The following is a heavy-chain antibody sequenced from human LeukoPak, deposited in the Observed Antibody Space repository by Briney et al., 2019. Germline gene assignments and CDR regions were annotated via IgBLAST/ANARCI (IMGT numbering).Heavy chain of an antibody. CDR3: ARGPLGYCTNGVCYAGWFDP. V-gene: IGHV4-59*01. Sequence: PSETLSLTCTVSGGSISSYYWSWIRQPPGKGLEWIGYIYYSGSTNYNPSLKSRVTISVDTSKSQFSLKLSSVTAADTAVYYCARGPLGYCTNGVCYAGWFDPWGQGTLVTVSS. CDR2: IYYSGST. CDR1: GGSISSYY. D-gene: IGHD2-8*01. J-gene: IGHJ5*02.